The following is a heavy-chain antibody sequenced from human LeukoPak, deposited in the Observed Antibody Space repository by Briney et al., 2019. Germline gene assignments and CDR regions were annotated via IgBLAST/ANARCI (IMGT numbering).Heavy chain of an antibody. CDR2: ISYDGSNE. CDR3: AKGLQGDY. CDR1: GFTFSSYG. V-gene: IGHV3-30*18. J-gene: IGHJ4*02. Sequence: GGSLRLSCAASGFTFSSYGMHWVRQAPGKGLEWVAVISYDGSNEYYADSVKGRFTISRDNSKNTLYLQMNSLRAEDTAVYYCAKGLQGDYWGQGTLVTVSS.